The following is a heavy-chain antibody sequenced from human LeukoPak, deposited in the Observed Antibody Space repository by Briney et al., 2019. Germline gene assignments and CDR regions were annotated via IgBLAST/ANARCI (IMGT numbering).Heavy chain of an antibody. Sequence: SETLPLTCAVYGGSFSGYYWTWIRQPPGKGLEWIGDINQSGSTNYNPSLKSRVTISVDTSKNQSSLKLSSVTAADTAVYYCARGTKGSRLYCSSTSCSASRFDPWGQGTLVTVSS. J-gene: IGHJ5*02. CDR3: ARGTKGSRLYCSSTSCSASRFDP. D-gene: IGHD2-2*01. CDR1: GGSFSGYY. V-gene: IGHV4-34*01. CDR2: INQSGST.